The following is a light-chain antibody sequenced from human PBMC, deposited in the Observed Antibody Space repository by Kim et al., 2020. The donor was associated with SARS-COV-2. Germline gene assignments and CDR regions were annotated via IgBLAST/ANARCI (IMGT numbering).Light chain of an antibody. J-gene: IGLJ1*01. CDR3: QTWGTGIHV. Sequence: QLVLTQSPSASASLGASVNLTCTLSSGHSNYAIAWHQQQPEKGPRYLMKVNSDGTHTKGGGIPDRFSGSSSGAERYLTISSLQFEDEADYYCQTWGTGIHVFGSGTKVTVL. V-gene: IGLV4-69*01. CDR1: SGHSNYA. CDR2: VNSDGTH.